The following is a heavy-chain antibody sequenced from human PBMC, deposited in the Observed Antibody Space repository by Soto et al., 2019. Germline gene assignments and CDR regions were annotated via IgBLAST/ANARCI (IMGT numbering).Heavy chain of an antibody. J-gene: IGHJ5*02. V-gene: IGHV1-18*01. CDR3: ARGGCSSTSCSFDNWFDP. CDR2: ISAYNGNT. Sequence: ASVKVSCKASGDTFTSYGISWVRQAPGQGLEWMGWISAYNGNTNYAQKLQGRVTMTTDTSTSTAYMELRSLRSDDTAVYYCARGGCSSTSCSFDNWFDPWGQGTLVTVSS. CDR1: GDTFTSYG. D-gene: IGHD2-2*01.